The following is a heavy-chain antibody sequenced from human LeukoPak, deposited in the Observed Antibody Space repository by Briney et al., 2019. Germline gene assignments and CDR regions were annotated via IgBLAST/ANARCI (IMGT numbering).Heavy chain of an antibody. D-gene: IGHD3-22*01. V-gene: IGHV4-39*01. J-gene: IGHJ5*02. CDR3: ARHEASIYYYDSSGYRSWFDP. Sequence: SETLSLTCTVSGGSTSSSSYYWGWIRHPPGKGLEWIGCIYFSGSTYYNPSLKSRVTISVDTSKNQFSLKLSSVTAADTAVYYCARHEASIYYYDSSGYRSWFDPWGQGTLVTVSS. CDR2: IYFSGST. CDR1: GGSTSSSSYY.